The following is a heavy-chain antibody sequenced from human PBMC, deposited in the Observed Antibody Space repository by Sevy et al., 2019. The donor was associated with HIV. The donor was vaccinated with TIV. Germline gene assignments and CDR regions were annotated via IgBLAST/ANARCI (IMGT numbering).Heavy chain of an antibody. J-gene: IGHJ4*02. CDR2: INHSGST. V-gene: IGHV4-34*01. CDR1: GGSFSGYY. CDR3: ADGRYYYDSSGYYREYYFDY. D-gene: IGHD3-22*01. Sequence: SETLSLTCAVYGGSFSGYYWSWIRQPPGKGLEWIGEINHSGSTNYNPSLKSRVTISVDTSKNQFSLKLSSVTAADTAVYYCADGRYYYDSSGYYREYYFDYWGQGTLVTVSS.